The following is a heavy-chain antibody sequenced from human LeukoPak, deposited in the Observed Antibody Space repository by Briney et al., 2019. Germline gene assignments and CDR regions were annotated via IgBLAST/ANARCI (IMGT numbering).Heavy chain of an antibody. V-gene: IGHV3-30*03. CDR2: ISYDGSNK. CDR3: ALGDFDY. J-gene: IGHJ4*02. Sequence: PGGSLRLSCAASGFTFSSYAMSWVRQAPGKGLEWVAVISYDGSNKYYADSVKGRFTISRDNSKNTLYLQMNSLRAEDTAVYYCALGDFDYWGQGTLVTVSS. CDR1: GFTFSSYA.